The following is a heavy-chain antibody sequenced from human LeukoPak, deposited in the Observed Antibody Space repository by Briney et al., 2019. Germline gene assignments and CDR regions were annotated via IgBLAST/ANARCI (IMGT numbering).Heavy chain of an antibody. CDR2: IYTSGST. CDR3: ARDRGYYDSSGYYAFDI. J-gene: IGHJ3*02. Sequence: KPSETLSLPCTVSGCSISSYYWSWVRQPPGVGVEWIGGIYTSGSTDYNPSLNSRVTMSVDTSKNQFSLKLSSVTAADTAVYYCARDRGYYDSSGYYAFDIWGQGTMVTVSS. V-gene: IGHV4-4*07. D-gene: IGHD3-22*01. CDR1: GCSISSYY.